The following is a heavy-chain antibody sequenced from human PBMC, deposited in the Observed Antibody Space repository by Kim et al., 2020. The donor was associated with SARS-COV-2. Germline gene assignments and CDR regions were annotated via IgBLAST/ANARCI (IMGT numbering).Heavy chain of an antibody. Sequence: SETLSLTCTVSGGSISSSSYYWGWIRQPPGKGLEWIGSIYYSGSTYYNPSLKSRVTISVDTSKNQFSLKLSSVTAADTAVYYCARDRFDGYSYGSEYYFDYWGQGTLVTVSS. CDR1: GGSISSSSYY. D-gene: IGHD5-18*01. CDR2: IYYSGST. J-gene: IGHJ4*02. CDR3: ARDRFDGYSYGSEYYFDY. V-gene: IGHV4-39*07.